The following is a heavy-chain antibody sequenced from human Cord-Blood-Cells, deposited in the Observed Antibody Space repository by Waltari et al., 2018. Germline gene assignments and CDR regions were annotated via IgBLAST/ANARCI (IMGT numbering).Heavy chain of an antibody. V-gene: IGHV4-34*01. CDR2: INHSGST. J-gene: IGHJ6*02. CDR3: ARNSITIFGVVISGNYYYGMDV. CDR1: GGSFSGSY. Sequence: QVQLQQWGAGLLKPSETLSLTCAVYGGSFSGSYWSWIRQPPGKGLEWIGEINHSGSTNYNPSLKSRVTISVDTSKNQFSLKLSSVTAADTAVYYCARNSITIFGVVISGNYYYGMDVWGQGTTVTVSS. D-gene: IGHD3-3*01.